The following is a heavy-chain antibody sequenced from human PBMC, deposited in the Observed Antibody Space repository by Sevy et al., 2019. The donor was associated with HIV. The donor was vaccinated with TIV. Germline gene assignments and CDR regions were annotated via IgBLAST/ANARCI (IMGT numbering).Heavy chain of an antibody. CDR1: GFTFSSYG. J-gene: IGHJ6*02. CDR2: IRYDGSNK. CDR3: AKDRIPIVVVLAAMLDYYYYGMDV. D-gene: IGHD2-2*01. V-gene: IGHV3-30*02. Sequence: GGSLRLSCAASGFTFSSYGMHWVRQAPGKGLEWVAFIRYDGSNKDYADSVKGRFTISRDNSKNTLYLQMNSLTAEDTAVYYCAKDRIPIVVVLAAMLDYYYYGMDVWGQGTTVTVSS.